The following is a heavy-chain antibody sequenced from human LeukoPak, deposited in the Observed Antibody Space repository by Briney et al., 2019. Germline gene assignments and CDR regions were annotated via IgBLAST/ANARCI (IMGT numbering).Heavy chain of an antibody. CDR2: IYPGDSDT. D-gene: IGHD2-15*01. J-gene: IGHJ3*02. CDR3: ARGLLVVVAATRDDAFDI. Sequence: GESLKISCKGSGCSFTSYWIGWVRQMPGKGLEWMGIIYPGDSDTRYSPSFQGQVTISADKSISTAYLQWSSLKASDTAMYYCARGLLVVVAATRDDAFDIWGQGTMVTVSS. CDR1: GCSFTSYW. V-gene: IGHV5-51*01.